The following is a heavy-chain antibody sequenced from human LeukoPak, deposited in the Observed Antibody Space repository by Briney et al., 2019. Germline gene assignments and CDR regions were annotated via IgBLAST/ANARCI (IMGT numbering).Heavy chain of an antibody. CDR3: ARSDYYYGMDV. J-gene: IGHJ6*02. CDR2: ISSSSNYI. CDR1: GFTFSSYS. V-gene: IGHV3-21*01. Sequence: GGSLRLSCAASGFTFSSYSMNWVRQAPGKGLEWVSSISSSSNYIYYADSVKGRFTISRDNAKNSLYLQMNSLRAEDTAVYYCARSDYYYGMDVWGQGTTVTVSS.